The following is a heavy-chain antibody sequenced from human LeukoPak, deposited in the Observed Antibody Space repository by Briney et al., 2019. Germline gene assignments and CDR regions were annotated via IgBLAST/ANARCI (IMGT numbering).Heavy chain of an antibody. CDR2: IKQDGTEK. CDR3: TKEQWWRQDY. Sequence: GGSLRLSCAASGFTFSSCWMNWVRQAPGKGLEWVANIKQDGTEKYFVDSVKGRFTISRDNAKNSLYLQMNSLRAEDTAVYYCTKEQWWRQDYWGQGTLVTVSS. D-gene: IGHD2-8*01. J-gene: IGHJ4*02. CDR1: GFTFSSCW. V-gene: IGHV3-7*04.